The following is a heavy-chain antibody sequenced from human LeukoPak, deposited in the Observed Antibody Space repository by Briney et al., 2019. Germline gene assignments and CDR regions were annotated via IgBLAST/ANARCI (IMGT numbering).Heavy chain of an antibody. CDR3: AREPRGGGNSFDY. CDR2: IYYSGST. D-gene: IGHD4-23*01. CDR1: GDSISSGGYY. V-gene: IGHV4-31*03. Sequence: PSQTLSLTCTVSGDSISSGGYYWSWIRQHPGKGLEWIGYIYYSGSTFYNPSLKSRVTISVDTSKNQFSLRLSSVTAADTAVYYCAREPRGGGNSFDYWGQGTLVTVSS. J-gene: IGHJ4*02.